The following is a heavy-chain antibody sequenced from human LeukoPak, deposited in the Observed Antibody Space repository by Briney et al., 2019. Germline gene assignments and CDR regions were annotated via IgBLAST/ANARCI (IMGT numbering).Heavy chain of an antibody. CDR1: GFSFSAYW. V-gene: IGHV3-7*01. D-gene: IGHD3-9*01. J-gene: IGHJ5*02. Sequence: QTGGSLRLSCAASGFSFSAYWMTWVRQAPGTGLEWVANINPAGSETYYVDPVKGRFSISRDNAKNLVYLQMNSLRAEDTAVYYCARVRRGYDILTGYYLIPNWFDPWGQGTLVTVSS. CDR3: ARVRRGYDILTGYYLIPNWFDP. CDR2: INPAGSET.